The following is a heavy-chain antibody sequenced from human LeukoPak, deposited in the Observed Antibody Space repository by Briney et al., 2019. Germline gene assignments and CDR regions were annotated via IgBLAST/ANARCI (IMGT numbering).Heavy chain of an antibody. J-gene: IGHJ4*02. V-gene: IGHV1-46*01. CDR1: GYTLTGYY. D-gene: IGHD3-22*01. Sequence: ASVKVSCKASGYTLTGYYMHWVRQAPGQGLEWMGIINPRGSSTNYAQKFQGRVTITKDTSTSTVYMELSSLRSEDTAVYYCAGSPYFYDSSDYYGMDYWGQGTLVTVSS. CDR3: AGSPYFYDSSDYYGMDY. CDR2: INPRGSST.